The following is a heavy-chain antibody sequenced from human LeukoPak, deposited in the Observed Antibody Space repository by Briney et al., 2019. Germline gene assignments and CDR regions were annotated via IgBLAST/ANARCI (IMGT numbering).Heavy chain of an antibody. CDR1: VGSISSYY. CDR2: IYTSGST. V-gene: IGHV4-4*07. CDR3: ARGLTAIAAAGRGGFDY. Sequence: PSETLSLTCTVSVGSISSYYWSWIRQPAGKGLEWIGRIYTSGSTNYNPSLKSRVTMSVDTSKNQFSLKLSSVTAADTAVYYCARGLTAIAAAGRGGFDYWGQGTLVTVSS. J-gene: IGHJ4*02. D-gene: IGHD6-13*01.